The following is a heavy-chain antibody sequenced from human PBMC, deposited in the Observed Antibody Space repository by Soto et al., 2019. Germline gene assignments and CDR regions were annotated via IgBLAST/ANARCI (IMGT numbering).Heavy chain of an antibody. V-gene: IGHV3-30*18. CDR2: ISYDGSNK. CDR3: AKDVSRYCSSNSCYLNYGMDV. J-gene: IGHJ6*02. Sequence: RLSCAASGFTFSSYGMHWVRQAPGKGLEWVAVISYDGSNKYYADSVKGRFTISRDNSKNTLYLQMNSLRAEDTAVYYCAKDVSRYCSSNSCYLNYGMDVWGQGTTVTVSS. CDR1: GFTFSSYG. D-gene: IGHD2-2*01.